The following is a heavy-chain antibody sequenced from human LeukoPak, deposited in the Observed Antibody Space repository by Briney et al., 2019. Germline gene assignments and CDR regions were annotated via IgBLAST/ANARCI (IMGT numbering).Heavy chain of an antibody. Sequence: PSETLSLTCTVSGGSISSYYWSWIRQPPGKGLEWIGYIYYSGSTNYNPSLKSRVTISVDTSKNQFSLKLSSVTAADTAVYYCARDSYSSSLDYWGQGTLVTVSS. D-gene: IGHD6-13*01. J-gene: IGHJ4*02. V-gene: IGHV4-59*01. CDR1: GGSISSYY. CDR3: ARDSYSSSLDY. CDR2: IYYSGST.